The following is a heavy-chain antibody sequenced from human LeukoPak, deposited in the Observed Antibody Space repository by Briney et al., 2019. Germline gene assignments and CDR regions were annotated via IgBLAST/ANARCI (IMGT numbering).Heavy chain of an antibody. D-gene: IGHD3-22*01. J-gene: IGHJ4*02. Sequence: PGGSLRLSCAASGFTFSSYAMHWVRQAPGKGLEWVAVISYDGSNKYYADSVKGRFTISRDNSKNTLYLQMNSLRAEDTAVYYCARDGDNHYDSSGFYMFYFDYWGQGTLVTVSS. CDR1: GFTFSSYA. V-gene: IGHV3-30-3*01. CDR2: ISYDGSNK. CDR3: ARDGDNHYDSSGFYMFYFDY.